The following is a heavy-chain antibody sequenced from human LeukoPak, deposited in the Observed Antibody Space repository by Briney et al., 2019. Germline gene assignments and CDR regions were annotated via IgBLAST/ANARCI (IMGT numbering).Heavy chain of an antibody. D-gene: IGHD3-22*01. CDR3: ATRNYISGSGYYFDY. Sequence: ASVKVSCKASGGTFSSYAISWVRQAPGQGLEWMGRIIPIFGTANYAQKFQGRVTITTDESTSTAYMELSSLRSEDTAVYYFATRNYISGSGYYFDYWGQGTLVTVSS. V-gene: IGHV1-69*05. J-gene: IGHJ4*02. CDR1: GGTFSSYA. CDR2: IIPIFGTA.